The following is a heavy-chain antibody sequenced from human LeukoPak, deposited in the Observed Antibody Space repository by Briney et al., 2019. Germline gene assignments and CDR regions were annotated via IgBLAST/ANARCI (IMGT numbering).Heavy chain of an antibody. CDR3: AGDLSSGY. V-gene: IGHV3-74*01. Sequence: GGSLRLSCAASGFTFSSYWMYWVRQAPGKGLVWVSRIKPDGSNTFYADSVKGRFTISRDNAKNTLYLQMNSLRAEDTAVYYCAGDLSSGYWGQGTLVTVSS. CDR2: IKPDGSNT. CDR1: GFTFSSYW. D-gene: IGHD3-10*01. J-gene: IGHJ4*02.